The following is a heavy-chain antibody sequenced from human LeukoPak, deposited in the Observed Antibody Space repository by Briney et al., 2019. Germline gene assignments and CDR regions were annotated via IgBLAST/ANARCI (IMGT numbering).Heavy chain of an antibody. V-gene: IGHV3-11*01. D-gene: IGHD3-22*01. CDR1: GLAFSAYY. Sequence: GGSLRLSCAASGLAFSAYYMTWIRQAPGKGLEWVSSISSSGSTIYYADSVKGRFTISRDNAKNSLYLQMNSLRAEDTAVYYCGRSAVAVTIVAFDIWGQGTMVTVSS. J-gene: IGHJ3*02. CDR3: GRSAVAVTIVAFDI. CDR2: ISSSGSTI.